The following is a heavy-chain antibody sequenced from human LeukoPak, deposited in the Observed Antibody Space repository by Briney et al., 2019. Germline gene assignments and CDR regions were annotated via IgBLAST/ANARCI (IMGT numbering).Heavy chain of an antibody. D-gene: IGHD3-3*01. Sequence: SETLSLTCTVSGYFISSGYYWGWIRRPPGKGLEWIASIYHSGSTYSNPPLKSRVTISVDTSKNQFSLRLSSVTAADTAVYYCARNGLLRFLEPQDYWGQGTLVTVSS. CDR1: GYFISSGYY. V-gene: IGHV4-38-2*02. J-gene: IGHJ4*02. CDR2: IYHSGST. CDR3: ARNGLLRFLEPQDY.